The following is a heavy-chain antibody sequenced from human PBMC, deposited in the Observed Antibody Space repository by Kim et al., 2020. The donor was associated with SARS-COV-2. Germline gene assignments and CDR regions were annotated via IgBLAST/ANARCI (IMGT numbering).Heavy chain of an antibody. D-gene: IGHD3-10*01. Sequence: GGSLRLSCAASGFTFSSYGMHWVRQAPGKGLEWVAVIWYDGSNKYYADSVKGRFTISRDNSKNTLYLQMNSLRAEDTAVYYCARTGSYSAFDIWGQGTMVTVSS. J-gene: IGHJ3*02. CDR2: IWYDGSNK. V-gene: IGHV3-33*01. CDR1: GFTFSSYG. CDR3: ARTGSYSAFDI.